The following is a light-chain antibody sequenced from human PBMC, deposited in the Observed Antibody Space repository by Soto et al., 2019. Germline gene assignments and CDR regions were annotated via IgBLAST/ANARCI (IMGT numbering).Light chain of an antibody. CDR2: GAS. J-gene: IGKJ2*01. CDR3: QQYNTWPYT. CDR1: QRIGSN. V-gene: IGKV3-15*01. Sequence: EVVMTQSPVTLSVSPGERATLSCRASQRIGSNLAWYQQKPGQAPRLLISGASTRATDIPARFSGSWSGTELTLAIISLQSEDCAIYYCQQYNTWPYTFGQGTKLEI.